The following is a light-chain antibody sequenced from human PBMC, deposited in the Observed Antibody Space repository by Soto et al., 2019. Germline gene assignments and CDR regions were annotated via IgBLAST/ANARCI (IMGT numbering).Light chain of an antibody. CDR1: QSVSSY. V-gene: IGKV3-11*01. CDR3: EQRCTSPVT. CDR2: DAS. J-gene: IGKJ4*01. Sequence: WIQSDRGLAVSARDVATGSCRASQSVSSYLVWYQQKPGQAPRLLIYDASNRATGIPARFSGSGSGTAFTLALRTLQPEDSAVSFCEQRCTSPVTFAGGTKVDIK.